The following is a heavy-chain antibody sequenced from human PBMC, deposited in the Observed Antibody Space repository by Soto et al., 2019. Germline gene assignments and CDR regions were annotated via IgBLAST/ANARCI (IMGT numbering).Heavy chain of an antibody. CDR1: GFTFSSYA. V-gene: IGHV3-30-3*01. Sequence: AGGPLRLACAASGFTFSSYAMHWVRQAPGKGLEWVAVISYDGSNKYYADSVKGRFTISRDNSKNTLYLQMNSLRAEDTAVYYCARDGPYCTNGVCYVVPQWYYYYGMDVWGQGTTVTVSS. CDR2: ISYDGSNK. D-gene: IGHD2-8*01. CDR3: ARDGPYCTNGVCYVVPQWYYYYGMDV. J-gene: IGHJ6*02.